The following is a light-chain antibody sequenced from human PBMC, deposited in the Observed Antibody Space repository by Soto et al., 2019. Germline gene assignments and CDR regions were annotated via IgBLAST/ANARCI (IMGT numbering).Light chain of an antibody. CDR3: SSYTSSSTQV. CDR2: EVS. Sequence: QSALTQPASVSGSPGQSITISCTGSSSDVGHYDYVSWYQQHPGKAPKLMIYEVSNRPSGVSNRFSGSKSGNTASLTISGLQAEDEADYYCSSYTSSSTQVFGGGTKLTV. V-gene: IGLV2-14*01. CDR1: SSDVGHYDY. J-gene: IGLJ3*02.